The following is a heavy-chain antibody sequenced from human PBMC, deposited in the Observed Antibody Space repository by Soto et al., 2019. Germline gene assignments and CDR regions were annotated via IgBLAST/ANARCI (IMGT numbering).Heavy chain of an antibody. CDR2: ISYDGSD. D-gene: IGHD1-1*01. V-gene: IGHV3-33*05. CDR1: GFRFREFG. Sequence: QMQLVESGGGVVQPGRWLRLSCVASGFRFREFGMHLVRQAPGKGLEWVALISYDGSDYADSVKGRFTISRDDSRDTLFLHMDNLRPDDTGVYYCARRWNYYFDFWGQGTLVAVSS. J-gene: IGHJ4*02. CDR3: ARRWNYYFDF.